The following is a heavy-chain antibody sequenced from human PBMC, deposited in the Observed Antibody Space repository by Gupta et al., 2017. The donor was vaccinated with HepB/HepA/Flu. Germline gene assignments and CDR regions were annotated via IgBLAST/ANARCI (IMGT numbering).Heavy chain of an antibody. V-gene: IGHV4-39*01. D-gene: IGHD6-19*01. CDR3: ASHLGRNIGVGNWFDP. J-gene: IGHJ5*02. CDR2: IFYSGST. CDR1: GGSISSSSYY. Sequence: QLQLQESGPGLVKPSETLSLTCTVSGGSISSSSYYWGWIRQPPGKGLEWIGSIFYSGSTYYNPSLKSRVTISVDTSKNQFSLKLSSVNAADTAVYYCASHLGRNIGVGNWFDPWGQGTLVTVSS.